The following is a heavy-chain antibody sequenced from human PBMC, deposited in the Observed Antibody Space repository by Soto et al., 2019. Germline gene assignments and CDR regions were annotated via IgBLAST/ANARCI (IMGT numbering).Heavy chain of an antibody. Sequence: QVQLQQWGAGLLKPSETLSLTCAVYGGSFSGYYWSWIRQPPGKGLEWIGEINHSGSTNYNPSLKXXXTISVDTSKNXXSXKXXSVTAADTAVYYCARFGVWSLAAAEQYYYYYGMDVWGQGTTVTVSS. J-gene: IGHJ6*02. CDR2: INHSGST. CDR1: GGSFSGYY. D-gene: IGHD6-13*01. V-gene: IGHV4-34*01. CDR3: ARFGVWSLAAAEQYYYYYGMDV.